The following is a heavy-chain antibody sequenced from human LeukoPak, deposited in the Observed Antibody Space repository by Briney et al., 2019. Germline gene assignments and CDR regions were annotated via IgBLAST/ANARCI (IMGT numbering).Heavy chain of an antibody. V-gene: IGHV3-23*01. CDR2: ISGSGDYT. D-gene: IGHD3-22*01. CDR3: AKRRYDSSGHFDS. CDR1: GFTFSSHG. Sequence: GGSLRLSCAASGFTFSSHGMSWVRQAPGKGLEWVSTISGSGDYTDYADSVKGRFTISKDNSKNTLYMRMSSLRAEDTAVYYCAKRRYDSSGHFDSWGQGTLVTVSS. J-gene: IGHJ4*02.